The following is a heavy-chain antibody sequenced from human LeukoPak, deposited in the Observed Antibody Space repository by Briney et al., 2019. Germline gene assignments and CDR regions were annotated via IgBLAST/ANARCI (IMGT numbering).Heavy chain of an antibody. J-gene: IGHJ6*03. Sequence: GTSLRLSCVGSGFNFGFFGMHWVCQAPGKGLEWVANIWSDSSNKYYADSVKGRFIISRENQKNTVYLEMNNLSVEDTAVYYCAKSFRDLKTYKYYYYYDVWGKGTTVTVAS. V-gene: IGHV3-33*03. CDR3: AKSFRDLKTYKYYYYYDV. CDR2: IWSDSSNK. CDR1: GFNFGFFG. D-gene: IGHD5-24*01.